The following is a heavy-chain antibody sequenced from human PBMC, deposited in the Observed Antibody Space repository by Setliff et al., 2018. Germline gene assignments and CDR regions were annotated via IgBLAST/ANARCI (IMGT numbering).Heavy chain of an antibody. J-gene: IGHJ3*01. CDR3: GRAGKPYAIDV. Sequence: GGSLRLSCAASGFTFSSLWMAWVRQAPGRGLEWVANINQDGSAQYYVDSVKGRFTISRDNAKNSLYLQMSSLRVEDTAVYYCGRAGKPYAIDVWGQGTLVTVSS. V-gene: IGHV3-7*04. CDR2: INQDGSAQ. CDR1: GFTFSSLW.